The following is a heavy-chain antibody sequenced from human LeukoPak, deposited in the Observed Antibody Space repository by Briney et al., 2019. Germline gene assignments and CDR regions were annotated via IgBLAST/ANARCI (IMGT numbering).Heavy chain of an antibody. V-gene: IGHV4-31*03. D-gene: IGHD3-10*01. CDR3: ARTRTYYYGPGTHQEVDY. Sequence: SETLALTCTVSGGSISSGGYYWSWIRQHPGKGLEWIGYIYYSGSTYYNPSLKSRVTISVDTSKNQFSLKLSSVTAADTAVYYCARTRTYYYGPGTHQEVDYWGQGTLVTVSS. CDR2: IYYSGST. J-gene: IGHJ4*02. CDR1: GGSISSGGYY.